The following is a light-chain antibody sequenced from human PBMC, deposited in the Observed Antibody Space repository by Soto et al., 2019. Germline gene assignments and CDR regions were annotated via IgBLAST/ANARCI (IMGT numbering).Light chain of an antibody. CDR2: DES. J-gene: IGKJ4*01. V-gene: IGKV1-33*01. Sequence: DIQMTQSPSSLSASIGDRVTITCQASQDISDFLNWYQERPGKAPQLLIYDESKLETGVPSRFTGTGYGPDFTFTISSMQPADVATYYCLRYDGLPLTFGGGTKVDI. CDR3: LRYDGLPLT. CDR1: QDISDF.